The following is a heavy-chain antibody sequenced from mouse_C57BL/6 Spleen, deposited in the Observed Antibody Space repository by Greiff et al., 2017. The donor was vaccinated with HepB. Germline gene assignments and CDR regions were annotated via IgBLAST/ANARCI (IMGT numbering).Heavy chain of an antibody. D-gene: IGHD1-1*01. Sequence: QVQLKESGAELVKPGASVKISCKASGYAFSSYWMNWVKQRPGKGLEWIGQIYPGDGDTNYNGKFKGKATLTADNSSSTAYMQLSSLTSEDSAVYFGARESISTVVATYRYFDVWGTGTTVTVSS. J-gene: IGHJ1*03. CDR3: ARESISTVVATYRYFDV. CDR1: GYAFSSYW. V-gene: IGHV1-80*01. CDR2: IYPGDGDT.